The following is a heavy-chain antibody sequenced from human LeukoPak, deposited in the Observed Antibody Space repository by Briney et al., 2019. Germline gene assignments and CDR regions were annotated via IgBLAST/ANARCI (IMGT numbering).Heavy chain of an antibody. J-gene: IGHJ3*02. CDR3: ARDRTKWELSGAFDI. Sequence: GGSLRLSCAASGFTFSSYSMNWVRQAPGKGLEWVSYISSSSTIYYADSVKGRFTISRDNAKNSLYLQMNSLRAEDTAVYYCARDRTKWELSGAFDIWGQGTMVTVSS. CDR1: GFTFSSYS. CDR2: ISSSSTI. D-gene: IGHD1-26*01. V-gene: IGHV3-48*01.